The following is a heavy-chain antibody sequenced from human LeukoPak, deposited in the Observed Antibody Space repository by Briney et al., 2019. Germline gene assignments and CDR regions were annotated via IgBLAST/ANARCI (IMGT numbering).Heavy chain of an antibody. CDR2: VYYSGSS. D-gene: IGHD4-23*01. Sequence: SETLSLTCTVSGGSISSYFWSWIRQPPGKGLEWLGYVYYSGSSNYNPSLKSRVNISVDRSNNKFSLKLTSVTAADTAVYYCAREVVDYGGELDWFDAWGQGTLVSVSS. CDR3: AREVVDYGGELDWFDA. V-gene: IGHV4-59*01. J-gene: IGHJ5*02. CDR1: GGSISSYF.